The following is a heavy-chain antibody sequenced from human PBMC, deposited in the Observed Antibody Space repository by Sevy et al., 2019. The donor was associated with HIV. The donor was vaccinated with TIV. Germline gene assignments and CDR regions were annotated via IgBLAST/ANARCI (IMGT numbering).Heavy chain of an antibody. D-gene: IGHD1-26*01. CDR2: IRGKPYGGTT. V-gene: IGHV3-49*04. CDR3: TRVEGAADWGMDV. Sequence: GGSLRLSCTVSGFTFGDYTLSWVRQAPGKGLEWVAFIRGKPYGGTTEYAASVKGRFTISRDDSKSIAYRQMNSLKTEDTAVYYCTRVEGAADWGMDVWGQGTTVTVSS. J-gene: IGHJ6*02. CDR1: GFTFGDYT.